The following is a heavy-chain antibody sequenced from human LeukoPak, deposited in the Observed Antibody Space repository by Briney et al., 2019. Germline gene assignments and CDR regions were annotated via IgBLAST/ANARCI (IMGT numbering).Heavy chain of an antibody. J-gene: IGHJ3*02. CDR2: ISTSSSYI. V-gene: IGHV3-21*01. D-gene: IGHD3-16*01. CDR1: GFTFSSYS. Sequence: GGSLRLSCAASGFTFSSYSMNWVRQAPVKGLEWVSSISTSSSYIYSADSVKGRFTISRDNAKNSLYLQMNSLRAEDTAVYYCVRDTFSPDAFDIWGQGTMVTVSS. CDR3: VRDTFSPDAFDI.